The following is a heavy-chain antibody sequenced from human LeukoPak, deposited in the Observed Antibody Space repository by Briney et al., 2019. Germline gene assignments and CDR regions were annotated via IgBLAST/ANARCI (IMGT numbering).Heavy chain of an antibody. Sequence: SETLSLTCTVSGGSISSSNYCWAWIRQPPGNGLEWVGSLYYSGSTYYNPSLKSRVTISVDTSHNQCSLTLSSVTAPDTAVYYCAREVEDIVVVVVAKSAFEIWRQETMVPVFS. CDR3: AREVEDIVVVVVAKSAFEI. CDR1: GGSISSSNYC. J-gene: IGHJ3*02. V-gene: IGHV4-39*02. D-gene: IGHD2-15*01. CDR2: LYYSGST.